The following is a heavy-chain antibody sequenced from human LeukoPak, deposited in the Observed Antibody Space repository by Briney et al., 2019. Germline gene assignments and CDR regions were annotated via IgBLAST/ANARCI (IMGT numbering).Heavy chain of an antibody. CDR3: ATRIAATGRFYSDF. V-gene: IGHV3-53*01. CDR1: GFTVSSKY. J-gene: IGHJ4*02. D-gene: IGHD6-13*01. CDR2: IHGDGTR. Sequence: PGRTLRLSCAASGFTVSSKYMSWVRQAPGKGLECVSSIHGDGTRYYADSVKGRFSITRDNSKNTLYLHMNSRRAEDTAVYHCATRIAATGRFYSDFWGQGTLVTVSS.